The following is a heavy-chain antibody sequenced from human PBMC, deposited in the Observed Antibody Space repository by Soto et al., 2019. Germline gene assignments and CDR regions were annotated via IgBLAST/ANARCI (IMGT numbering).Heavy chain of an antibody. V-gene: IGHV4-30-4*01. J-gene: IGHJ2*01. D-gene: IGHD4-17*01. CDR1: GGSISGGVYY. CDR3: AREIIPLTTDWYFDL. CDR2: IFDSGST. Sequence: QVQLQESSPGLVKPSQTLSLTCTVSGGSISGGVYYWSWIRQPPAKGLEWIGYIFDSGSTYYNPSLKSRVTISVDTSKNQFSLRLSSVIAADTAVYYCAREIIPLTTDWYFDLWGRGTLVTVSS.